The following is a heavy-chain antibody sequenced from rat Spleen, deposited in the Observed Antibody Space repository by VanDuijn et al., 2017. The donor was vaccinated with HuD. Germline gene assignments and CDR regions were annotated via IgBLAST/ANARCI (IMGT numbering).Heavy chain of an antibody. V-gene: IGHV5-31*01. CDR2: ITHDDDST. Sequence: EVQLVESGGGLVQPGGSLRLSCVASGFTFKNYWMTWIRQAPGKGLEWVASITHDDDSTFYPDSVRGRFTISRDNTKNTLYLQMNSLMSEDTATYYCTRVDYPGIDHYFDYWGQGVMVTVSS. CDR1: GFTFKNYW. CDR3: TRVDYPGIDHYFDY. D-gene: IGHD1-4*01. J-gene: IGHJ2*01.